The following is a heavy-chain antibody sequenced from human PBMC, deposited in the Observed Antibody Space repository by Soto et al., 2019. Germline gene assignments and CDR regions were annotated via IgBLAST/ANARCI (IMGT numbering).Heavy chain of an antibody. CDR1: GFTFSSYS. D-gene: IGHD6-19*01. J-gene: IGHJ4*02. CDR3: ARDARWLAVPFDY. CDR2: ISSSSSYI. Sequence: EVQLVESGGGLVKPGGSLRLSCAASGFTFSSYSMNWVRQAPGKGLEWVSSISSSSSYIYYADSVKGRFTISRDNAKNSLYLQMNSLRAEDTAVYYCARDARWLAVPFDYWGQGTLVTVSS. V-gene: IGHV3-21*01.